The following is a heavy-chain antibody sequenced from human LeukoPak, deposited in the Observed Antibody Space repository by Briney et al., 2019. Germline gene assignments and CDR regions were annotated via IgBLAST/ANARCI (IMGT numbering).Heavy chain of an antibody. CDR1: GFTFDDYA. D-gene: IGHD3-3*01. CDR2: ISWNSGSI. Sequence: PGGSLRLSCAASGFTFDDYAMHWVRQAPGKGLEWVSGISWNSGSIGYADSVKGRFTISRDNAKNSLYLQMNSLRAEDTALCYCAKGRRFLEWWDSFDYWGQGTLVTVSS. CDR3: AKGRRFLEWWDSFDY. V-gene: IGHV3-9*01. J-gene: IGHJ4*02.